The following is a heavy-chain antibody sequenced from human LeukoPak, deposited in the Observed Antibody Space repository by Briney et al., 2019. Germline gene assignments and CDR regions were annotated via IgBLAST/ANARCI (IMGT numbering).Heavy chain of an antibody. D-gene: IGHD3-22*01. CDR2: INTNTGNP. J-gene: IGHJ5*02. Sequence: ASVKVSCKASGYTFTSYGISWVRQAPGQGLEWMGWINTNTGNPTYAQGFTGRFVFSLDTSVSTAYLQISSLKAEDTAVYYCARDGEGNYDGNWFDPWGQGTLVTVSS. V-gene: IGHV7-4-1*02. CDR3: ARDGEGNYDGNWFDP. CDR1: GYTFTSYG.